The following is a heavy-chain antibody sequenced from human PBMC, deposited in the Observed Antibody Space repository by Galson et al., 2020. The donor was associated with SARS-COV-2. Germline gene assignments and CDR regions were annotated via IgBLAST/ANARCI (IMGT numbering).Heavy chain of an antibody. J-gene: IGHJ5*02. CDR1: GSSLTPSA. CDR2: LSGDGGGT. D-gene: IGHD2-21*01. V-gene: IGHV3-23*01. CDR3: AKDVEWLDP. Sequence: GGSLRLSCVVPGSSLTPSAISWVRQAPGKGLAWVSSLSGDGGGTYYADSVRGRFIVSRDNSQNIIYLHLKNLRIEDTAVYYCAKDVEWLDPWGQGTLVTVS.